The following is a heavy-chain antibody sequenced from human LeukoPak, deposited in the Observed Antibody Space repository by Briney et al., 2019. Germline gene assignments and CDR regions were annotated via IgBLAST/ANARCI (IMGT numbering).Heavy chain of an antibody. Sequence: SVKVSCKASGGTFSSYAISWVRQAPGQGLEWMGRIIPIFGTANYTQKFQGRVTITTDESTSTAYMELSSLRSEDTAVYYCARGLGYSSGWLTHFDYWGQGTLATVSS. CDR2: IIPIFGTA. CDR1: GGTFSSYA. D-gene: IGHD6-19*01. CDR3: ARGLGYSSGWLTHFDY. V-gene: IGHV1-69*05. J-gene: IGHJ4*02.